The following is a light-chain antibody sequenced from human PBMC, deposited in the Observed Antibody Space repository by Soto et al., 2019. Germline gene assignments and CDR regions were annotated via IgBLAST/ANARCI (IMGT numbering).Light chain of an antibody. Sequence: EIVMTQSPLSLPVTPGEPASISCRSRQSLLHSGGNNYLDWYLQKPGPSPHLLIYLGSNRASGVRDRVVGNGLGTAISLNTSRVEAEDVEVYYCMQALQSPFTCGQGTKVEIK. CDR1: QSLLHSGGNNY. CDR2: LGS. J-gene: IGKJ1*01. V-gene: IGKV2-28*01. CDR3: MQALQSPFT.